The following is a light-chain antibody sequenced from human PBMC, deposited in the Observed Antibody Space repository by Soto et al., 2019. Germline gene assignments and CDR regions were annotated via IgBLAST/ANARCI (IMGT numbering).Light chain of an antibody. Sequence: EIVLTPSPGTLSLSPVERATLSCRASQSVSNNYLAWYQQKPGQPPRLLIYGASSRATGIPDRFSGSGSGADFTLTISRLEPEDFAVYYCQQCNDSPLTFGGGTKVDIK. V-gene: IGKV3-20*01. J-gene: IGKJ4*01. CDR1: QSVSNNY. CDR3: QQCNDSPLT. CDR2: GAS.